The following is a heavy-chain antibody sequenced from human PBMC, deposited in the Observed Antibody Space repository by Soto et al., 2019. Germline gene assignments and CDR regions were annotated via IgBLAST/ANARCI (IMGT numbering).Heavy chain of an antibody. CDR2: ISGDGGST. Sequence: GGSLRLSCAASGFTFDDYAMHWVRQAPGKGLEWVSLISGDGGSTYYADSVKGRFTISRDNSKNSLYLQMNSLRTEDTDLYYCAKDIQGISRRDGYNGYWGQGTLVTVSS. CDR3: AKDIQGISRRDGYNGY. D-gene: IGHD5-18*01. CDR1: GFTFDDYA. J-gene: IGHJ4*02. V-gene: IGHV3-43*02.